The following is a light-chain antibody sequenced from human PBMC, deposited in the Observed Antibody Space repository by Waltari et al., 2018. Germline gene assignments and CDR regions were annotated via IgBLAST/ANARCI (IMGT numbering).Light chain of an antibody. CDR3: QQYKDWPRT. J-gene: IGKJ1*01. CDR1: QSASSK. Sequence: EIVLTQSPATLSVSPGERATPSCRASQSASSKLAWYQQTPGPATRLLIYGASTRATGIPNRFSGSGSETEFTLTISNMQSEDFAVYYCQQYKDWPRTFGQGTKVEIK. V-gene: IGKV3-15*01. CDR2: GAS.